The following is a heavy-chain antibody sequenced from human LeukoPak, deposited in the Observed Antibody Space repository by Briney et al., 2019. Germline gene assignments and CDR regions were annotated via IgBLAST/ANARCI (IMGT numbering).Heavy chain of an antibody. CDR2: IKAVGSEK. CDR3: ARYCGGGSCFDY. D-gene: IGHD2-15*01. CDR1: GFPFSIRW. J-gene: IGHJ4*02. Sequence: GGSLRLSCAASGFPFSIRWMSWVRQAPGKGLEWVGNIKAVGSEKCYVDSVKGRFTVSRDNDKNSLFLQMNSLRAEDTGLYYCARYCGGGSCFDYWGRGTLVTVSS. V-gene: IGHV3-7*04.